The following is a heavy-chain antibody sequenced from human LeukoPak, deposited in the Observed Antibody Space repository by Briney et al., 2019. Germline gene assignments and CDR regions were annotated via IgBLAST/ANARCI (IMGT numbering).Heavy chain of an antibody. D-gene: IGHD2-21*01. CDR2: VYYSGYS. CDR3: ARHSIASDGARLFDY. CDR1: GGSITSYY. Sequence: SEALSLTCTVSGGSITSYYWAWLRQPPEKGLEWIGYVYYSGYSNYNPSLKSRVSMSVDTSMNQFSLKLASVTAADTAVYYCARHSIASDGARLFDYWGRGTLVTVSS. J-gene: IGHJ4*02. V-gene: IGHV4-59*08.